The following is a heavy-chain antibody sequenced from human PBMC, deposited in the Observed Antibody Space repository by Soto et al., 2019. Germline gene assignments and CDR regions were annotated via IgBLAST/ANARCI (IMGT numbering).Heavy chain of an antibody. CDR1: GGSLSGYY. J-gene: IGHJ4*02. D-gene: IGHD5-12*01. CDR3: ARGQQGVMATN. Sequence: QVQLQQWGAGLLKPSETLSLNCGVNGGSLSGYYWSWIRQPPGKGLEWIGEIKDGGYTNYSPSLKSRATISSDRSNNQFSLRLNSVTAADTGVYYCARGQQGVMATNWDQGALVTVSS. V-gene: IGHV4-34*02. CDR2: IKDGGYT.